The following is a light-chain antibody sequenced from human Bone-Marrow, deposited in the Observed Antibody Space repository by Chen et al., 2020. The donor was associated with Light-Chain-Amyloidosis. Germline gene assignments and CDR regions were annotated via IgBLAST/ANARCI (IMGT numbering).Light chain of an antibody. Sequence: SHELTQPPSGPASPGQTARITCSGEGLSHQPVEWYQQKAGQAPVMVRSKDNEKSSGTPERFSGSRSGTTVTLTISAVQAEDAADYYCQSADNSGTYMIFGGGTKLTVL. CDR1: GLSHQP. V-gene: IGLV3-25*03. J-gene: IGLJ2*01. CDR3: QSADNSGTYMI. CDR2: KDN.